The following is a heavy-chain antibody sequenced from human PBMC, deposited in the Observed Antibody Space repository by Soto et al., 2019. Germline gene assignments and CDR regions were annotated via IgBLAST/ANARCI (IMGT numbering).Heavy chain of an antibody. J-gene: IGHJ6*02. V-gene: IGHV4-30-4*01. CDR3: ARDGYDFWSGSIYGMDV. CDR2: IYYSGST. CDR1: GGSISSGDYY. Sequence: QVQLQESGPGLVKPSQTLSLTCTVSGGSISSGDYYWSWIRQPPGKGLEWIGYIYYSGSTYYNPSLKSRVKISVEKSKNHFSLKLSSVTAADTAVYYCARDGYDFWSGSIYGMDVWGQGTTVTVSS. D-gene: IGHD3-3*01.